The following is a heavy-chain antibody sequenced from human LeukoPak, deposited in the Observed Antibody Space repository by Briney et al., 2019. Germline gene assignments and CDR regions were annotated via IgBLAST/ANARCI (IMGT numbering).Heavy chain of an antibody. Sequence: GGSLRLSCAASGFTFSSYSMNWVRQAPGKGLEWVSSISSSSSYIYYADSVKGRFTISRDNAKNSLSLQMNSLRAEDTAVYYCAKSRATLKCFDYWGQGTLVTVSS. V-gene: IGHV3-21*01. CDR1: GFTFSSYS. D-gene: IGHD1-26*01. J-gene: IGHJ4*02. CDR2: ISSSSSYI. CDR3: AKSRATLKCFDY.